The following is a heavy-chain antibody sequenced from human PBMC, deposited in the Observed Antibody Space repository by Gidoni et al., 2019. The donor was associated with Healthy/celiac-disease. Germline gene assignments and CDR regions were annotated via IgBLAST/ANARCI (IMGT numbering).Heavy chain of an antibody. V-gene: IGHV3-21*01. CDR3: ARAKYDFWSGYGPYYYYGMDV. D-gene: IGHD3-3*01. Sequence: EVPLVESGGGLVKPGGSLSLSGAGSGFPVRRVRLYCVRQAPGKGLGWVSSISSSSSYIYYADSVKGRFTISRDNAKNSLYLQMNSLRAEDTAVYYCARAKYDFWSGYGPYYYYGMDVWGQGTTVTVSS. CDR1: GFPVRRVR. CDR2: ISSSSSYI. J-gene: IGHJ6*02.